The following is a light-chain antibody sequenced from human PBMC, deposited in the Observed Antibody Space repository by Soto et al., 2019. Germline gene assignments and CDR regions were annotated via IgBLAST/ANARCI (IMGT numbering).Light chain of an antibody. J-gene: IGLJ2*01. V-gene: IGLV2-14*03. CDR3: SSYTSSFTLL. Sequence: QSVLTQPASVSGSPGQSITISCTGTSSDVGGYHYVSWYQQHPGKAPRLIIYEVAHRPSGVSDRFSGSKSGNTAYLTISGLQAEDEAHYFCSSYTSSFTLLFGGGTKVTVL. CDR2: EVA. CDR1: SSDVGGYHY.